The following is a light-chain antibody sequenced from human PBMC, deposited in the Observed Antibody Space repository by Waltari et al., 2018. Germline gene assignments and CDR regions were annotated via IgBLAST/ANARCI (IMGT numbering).Light chain of an antibody. V-gene: IGLV8-61*01. CDR3: ALYMGSGIWV. J-gene: IGLJ3*02. CDR2: KGS. Sequence: QTVVTQEPSLSVSPGGTVTLTCALTSGSVSTTSYATWYQQTPGPPPRTLVYKGSSRSSWVPDRFSGSIFGNKAALTITGAQADDECNYYCALYMGSGIWVFGGGTKLTVL. CDR1: SGSVSTTSY.